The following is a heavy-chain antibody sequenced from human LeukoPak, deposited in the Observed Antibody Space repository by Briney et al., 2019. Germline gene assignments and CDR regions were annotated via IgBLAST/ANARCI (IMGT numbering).Heavy chain of an antibody. CDR2: IYPGDSDT. Sequence: GESLKISCKGSGYSFTSYWIGWVRQMPGKGLEWMGIIYPGDSDTRYSPSFQGQVTISADKSISTAYLQWSSLKASDTAMYYRARTRDYDFWSGYDYFDYWGQGTLVTVSS. CDR3: ARTRDYDFWSGYDYFDY. J-gene: IGHJ4*02. V-gene: IGHV5-51*01. D-gene: IGHD3-3*01. CDR1: GYSFTSYW.